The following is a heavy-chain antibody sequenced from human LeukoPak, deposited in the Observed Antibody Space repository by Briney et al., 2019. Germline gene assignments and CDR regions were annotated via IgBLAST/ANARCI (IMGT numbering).Heavy chain of an antibody. CDR1: GGSFSGYY. Sequence: SETLSLTCAVYGGSFSGYYWSWIRQPPGKGLEWIGEINHSGSTNYNPSLKSRVTISVDTSKNHFSLKLSSVTAADTAVYYCARGVYCTNGVCLLDYWGQGTLVTVSS. D-gene: IGHD2-8*01. V-gene: IGHV4-34*01. CDR3: ARGVYCTNGVCLLDY. J-gene: IGHJ4*02. CDR2: INHSGST.